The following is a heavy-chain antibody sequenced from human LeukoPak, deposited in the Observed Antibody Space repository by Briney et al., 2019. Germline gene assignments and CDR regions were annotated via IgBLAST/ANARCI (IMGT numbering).Heavy chain of an antibody. CDR1: GGSISSYY. D-gene: IGHD3-22*01. J-gene: IGHJ4*02. Sequence: SETLSLTCTVPGGSISSYYWSWIRQPPGKGLEWIGYIYTSGSTNYNPSLKSRVTISVDTSKNQFSLKLSSVTAADTAVYYCARRGSSGYYYYFDYWGQGTLVTVSS. CDR2: IYTSGST. V-gene: IGHV4-4*09. CDR3: ARRGSSGYYYYFDY.